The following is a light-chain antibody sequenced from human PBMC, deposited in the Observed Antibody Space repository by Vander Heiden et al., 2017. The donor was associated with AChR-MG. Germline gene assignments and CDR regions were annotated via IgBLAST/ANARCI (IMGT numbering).Light chain of an antibody. Sequence: DIQLTQSPSFLSASVGDRITITCRASQGIRNYLAWYLQKPGTAPKLLIYAASTLQSGVPSRFSGSGSGTEFTLTISSLQPEDFATYYCQQLNSYPITFGQGTRLEIK. V-gene: IGKV1-9*01. CDR2: AAS. J-gene: IGKJ5*01. CDR1: QGIRNY. CDR3: QQLNSYPIT.